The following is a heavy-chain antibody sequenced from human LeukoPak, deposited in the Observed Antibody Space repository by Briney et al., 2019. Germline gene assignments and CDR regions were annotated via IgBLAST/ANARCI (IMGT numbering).Heavy chain of an antibody. CDR2: ISSSGTTI. V-gene: IGHV3-48*03. CDR1: GSTFSSYE. J-gene: IGHJ2*01. D-gene: IGHD6-13*01. CDR3: AKGLPPSSTWAYWHFDL. Sequence: GSLRLSCAASGSTFSSYEMNWVRQAPGKGLEWVSYISSSGTTIYYADSVKGRFTISRDNSKNTLNLQMNSLRADDTAVYYCAKGLPPSSTWAYWHFDLWGRGALVTVSS.